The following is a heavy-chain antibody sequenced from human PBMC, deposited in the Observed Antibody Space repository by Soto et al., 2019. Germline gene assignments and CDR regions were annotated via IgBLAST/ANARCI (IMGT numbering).Heavy chain of an antibody. V-gene: IGHV4-34*01. J-gene: IGHJ4*02. Sequence: SETLSLTCAVYGGSFSGYYWSWIRQPPGKGLEWIEEINHSGSTNYNPSLKSRVTISVDTSKNQFSLKLSSVTAADTAVYYCSTYYYGSGSYPSRYYFDYWGQGTLVTVSS. D-gene: IGHD3-10*01. CDR2: INHSGST. CDR3: STYYYGSGSYPSRYYFDY. CDR1: GGSFSGYY.